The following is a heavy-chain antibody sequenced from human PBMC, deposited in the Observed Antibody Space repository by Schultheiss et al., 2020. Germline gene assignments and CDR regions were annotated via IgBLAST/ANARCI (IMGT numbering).Heavy chain of an antibody. CDR2: ISGSGGST. CDR1: GFTFSSYA. J-gene: IGHJ4*02. CDR3: ARDWGEMATRGGFDY. D-gene: IGHD5-24*01. V-gene: IGHV3-23*01. Sequence: GGSLRLSCAASGFTFSSYAMSWVRQAPGKGLEWVSAISGSGGSTYYADSVKGRFTISRDNSKNTLYLQMNSLRAEDTAVYYCARDWGEMATRGGFDYWGQGTLVTVSA.